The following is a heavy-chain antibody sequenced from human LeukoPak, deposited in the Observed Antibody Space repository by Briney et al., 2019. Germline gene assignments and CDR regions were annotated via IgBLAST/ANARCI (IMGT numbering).Heavy chain of an antibody. Sequence: ASVKVSCKASGYTFTSYYMYWVRQAPGQGLEWMGIINPSGGSTSYAQKFQGRVTMTRDTSTNTVYMELSSLRSEDTAVYYCASTLTGAYCGGDCYSLDYWGQGTLVTVSS. D-gene: IGHD2-21*01. CDR2: INPSGGST. CDR3: ASTLTGAYCGGDCYSLDY. CDR1: GYTFTSYY. J-gene: IGHJ4*02. V-gene: IGHV1-46*01.